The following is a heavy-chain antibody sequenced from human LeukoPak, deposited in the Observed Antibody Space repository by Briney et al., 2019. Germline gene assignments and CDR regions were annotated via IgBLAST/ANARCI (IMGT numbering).Heavy chain of an antibody. V-gene: IGHV3-48*01. J-gene: IGHJ4*02. CDR2: ISSSSSTI. Sequence: GGSLRLSCAASGFTFSSYSMNWVRQAPGKGLEWVSYISSSSSTIYYADSVKGRFTISRDSAKNSLYLQMNSLRAEDTAVYYCARGMATQNYYFDYWGQGTLVTVSS. CDR1: GFTFSSYS. D-gene: IGHD5-24*01. CDR3: ARGMATQNYYFDY.